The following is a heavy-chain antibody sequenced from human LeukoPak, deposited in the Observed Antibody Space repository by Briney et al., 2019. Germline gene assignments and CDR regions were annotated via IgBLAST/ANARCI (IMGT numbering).Heavy chain of an antibody. V-gene: IGHV3-30-3*01. J-gene: IGHJ4*02. CDR3: ARVSGCSGGSCTSLKY. CDR1: GFTFSSYE. CDR2: VSYDGTNK. Sequence: PGGSLRLSCGASGFTFSSYEMHWVRQAPGKGLEWVTLVSYDGTNKYYSGSVKGRFTISRDNSNNTVYLQMDSLTAEDTAVYFCARVSGCSGGSCTSLKYWGPGTLVIVSS. D-gene: IGHD2-15*01.